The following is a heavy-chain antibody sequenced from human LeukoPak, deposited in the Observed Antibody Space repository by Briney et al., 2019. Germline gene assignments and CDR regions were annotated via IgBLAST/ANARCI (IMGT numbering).Heavy chain of an antibody. V-gene: IGHV4-59*01. Sequence: PSETLSLTCTLSGGSISSYYWYWLRQPPGKGLERIGHIYYSGSTNYNPSLESRVTISVDTSKNQFSLKLSSVTAADTAVYYCARGGPTVTAYSSFDYWGPGTLVTVSS. CDR1: GGSISSYY. J-gene: IGHJ4*02. D-gene: IGHD2-21*02. CDR3: ARGGPTVTAYSSFDY. CDR2: IYYSGST.